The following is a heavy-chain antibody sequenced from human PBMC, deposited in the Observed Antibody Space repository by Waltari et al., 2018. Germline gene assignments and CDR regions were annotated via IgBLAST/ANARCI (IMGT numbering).Heavy chain of an antibody. CDR2: IYWDDDK. J-gene: IGHJ4*02. CDR1: GFSLSTSGVS. Sequence: QITLKESGPTLVKPTQTLTLTCTFSGFSLSTSGVSVGWFRRPPGKALEWLALIYWDDDKRYSPSLKSRLTITEDTSKKQVVLTMTNMDPVDTATYYCAHSGHFWSGFYVDYYFDFWGQGTLVTVSS. CDR3: AHSGHFWSGFYVDYYFDF. V-gene: IGHV2-5*02. D-gene: IGHD3-3*02.